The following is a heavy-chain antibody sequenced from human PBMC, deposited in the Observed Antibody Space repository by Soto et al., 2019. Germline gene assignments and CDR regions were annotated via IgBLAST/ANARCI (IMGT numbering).Heavy chain of an antibody. CDR2: INAGNGNT. Sequence: GASVKVSCKASGYTFTSYAMHWVRQAPGQRLEWMGWINAGNGNTKYSQKFQGRVTITRDTSASTAYMELSSLRSEDTAVYCCARVKIYCSGGSCYNPDAFDIWGQGTMVTVSS. V-gene: IGHV1-3*01. CDR3: ARVKIYCSGGSCYNPDAFDI. CDR1: GYTFTSYA. J-gene: IGHJ3*02. D-gene: IGHD2-15*01.